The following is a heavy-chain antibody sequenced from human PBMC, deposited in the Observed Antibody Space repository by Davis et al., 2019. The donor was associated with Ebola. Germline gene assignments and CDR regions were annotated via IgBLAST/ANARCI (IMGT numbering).Heavy chain of an antibody. CDR1: GYTFTSYD. J-gene: IGHJ5*02. D-gene: IGHD1-7*01. V-gene: IGHV1-8*01. CDR3: ARAPPGSNWSYGGNRFDP. CDR2: MNPYSGNA. Sequence: ASVKVSCKASGYTFTSYDINWVRQATGQGLEWMGWMNPYSGNAGYAQKFKGRVTMTRTTSISTAYMELSSLRSEDTAVYYCARAPPGSNWSYGGNRFDPWGQGTLVTVSS.